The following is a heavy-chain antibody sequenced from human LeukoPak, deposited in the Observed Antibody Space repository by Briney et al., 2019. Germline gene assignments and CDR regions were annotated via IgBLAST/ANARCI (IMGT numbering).Heavy chain of an antibody. CDR2: IIPIFGTA. D-gene: IGHD6-19*01. CDR1: GGTFSSYA. CDR3: ASLGSSGWNWFDP. V-gene: IGHV1-69*06. Sequence: ASVKVSCKASGGTFSSYAISWVRQAPGQGLEWMGGIIPIFGTANYAQKFQGRVTITADKSTGTAYMELSSLRSEDTAVYYCASLGSSGWNWFDPWGQGTLVTVSS. J-gene: IGHJ5*02.